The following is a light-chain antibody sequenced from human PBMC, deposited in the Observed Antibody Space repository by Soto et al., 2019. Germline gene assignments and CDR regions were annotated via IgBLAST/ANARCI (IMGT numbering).Light chain of an antibody. Sequence: EMWLTQSTGTLSLSPGERATLSCRASQSVSSSYLAWYQQKPGQAPRLLIYGASSRATGIPDRFSGSGSGTDFTLTISRLEPEDFVVYYCQQYGSSPWTFGQGTKVDIK. V-gene: IGKV3-20*01. J-gene: IGKJ1*01. CDR1: QSVSSSY. CDR2: GAS. CDR3: QQYGSSPWT.